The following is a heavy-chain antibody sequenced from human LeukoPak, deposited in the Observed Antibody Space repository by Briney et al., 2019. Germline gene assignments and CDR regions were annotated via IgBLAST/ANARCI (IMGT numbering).Heavy chain of an antibody. CDR1: GGSFNGYY. J-gene: IGHJ4*02. CDR2: INHSGST. Sequence: SETLSLTCAVYGGSFNGYYCSWIRQPPGKGLEWIGEINHSGSTNYNPSLKSRVTISVDASKDQFSLKLTSVTAADTAVYYCARQEGTEDYWGQGTLVTVSS. V-gene: IGHV4-34*01. D-gene: IGHD2-8*02. CDR3: ARQEGTEDY.